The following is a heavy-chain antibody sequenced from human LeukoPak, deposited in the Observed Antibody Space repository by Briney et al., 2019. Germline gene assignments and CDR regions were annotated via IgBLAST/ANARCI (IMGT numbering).Heavy chain of an antibody. V-gene: IGHV3-23*01. D-gene: IGHD5-18*01. Sequence: GRSLRLSCAASGCTFSSYAMCWVPQAPGKGLEWVSAISGSGGSTYYADSVKGRFTISRDNSKNTLYLQMNSLRAEDTAVYYCAKDVDTAMVTFDYWGQGTLVTVSS. CDR3: AKDVDTAMVTFDY. CDR1: GCTFSSYA. J-gene: IGHJ4*02. CDR2: ISGSGGST.